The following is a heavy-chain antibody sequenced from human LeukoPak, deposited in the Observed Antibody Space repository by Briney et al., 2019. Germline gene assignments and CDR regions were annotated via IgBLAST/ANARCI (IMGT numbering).Heavy chain of an antibody. J-gene: IGHJ4*02. V-gene: IGHV3-66*01. Sequence: GGSLRLSCAASGFTVSRNYMSWVRQAPGKGLEWVSLIYSGGSTYYADSVKGRFTISRDNSKNTLFLQMNSLRAEDTAVYYCAGAGGNSGLPFDYWGQGTLVTVSS. CDR1: GFTVSRNY. D-gene: IGHD4-23*01. CDR2: IYSGGST. CDR3: AGAGGNSGLPFDY.